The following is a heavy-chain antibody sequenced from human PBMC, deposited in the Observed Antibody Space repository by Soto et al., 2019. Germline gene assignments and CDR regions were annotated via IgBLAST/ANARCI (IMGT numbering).Heavy chain of an antibody. Sequence: SETLTLTCTVSGSSVSGGSYYWRWIRQPPGKGLQWIGYIDYSRRTTYNASLKSRATTSVDTSTNHHTLKLTSVHASATAVYYCAREDGVTTHYDFRRGPEDPDYYYGIDVSGQ. V-gene: IGHV4-61*03. CDR2: IDYSRRT. CDR3: AREDGVTTHYDFRRGPEDPDYYYGIDV. CDR1: GSSVSGGSYY. J-gene: IGHJ6*02. D-gene: IGHD3-3*01.